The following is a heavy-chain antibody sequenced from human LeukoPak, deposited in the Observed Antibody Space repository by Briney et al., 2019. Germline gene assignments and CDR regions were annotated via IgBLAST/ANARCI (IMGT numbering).Heavy chain of an antibody. CDR2: IYTSGST. CDR1: GGSISSYY. D-gene: IGHD6-6*01. V-gene: IGHV4-4*07. CDR3: ARDLSIAARPHGYYYYYMDV. Sequence: SETLSLTCTISGGSISSYYWSWIRQPAGKGLEWIGRIYTSGSTNYNPSLKSRVTMSVGTSKNQFSLKLSSVTAADTAVYYCARDLSIAARPHGYYYYYMDVWGKGTTVTVSS. J-gene: IGHJ6*03.